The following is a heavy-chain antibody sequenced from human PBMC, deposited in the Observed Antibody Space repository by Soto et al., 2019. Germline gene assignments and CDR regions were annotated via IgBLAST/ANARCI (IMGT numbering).Heavy chain of an antibody. J-gene: IGHJ4*02. CDR3: ARDGALYDSSGYYFLY. CDR2: ITPMFGKP. V-gene: IGHV1-69*06. D-gene: IGHD3-22*01. Sequence: ASVKVSCKSSGGTFSRYAINWVRQAPGQGLEWMGGITPMFGKPNYAQKFHGRVTITPHKPTSTGYVELRSLRSDYTAVYYCARDGALYDSSGYYFLYWGQGTMVTVYS. CDR1: GGTFSRYA.